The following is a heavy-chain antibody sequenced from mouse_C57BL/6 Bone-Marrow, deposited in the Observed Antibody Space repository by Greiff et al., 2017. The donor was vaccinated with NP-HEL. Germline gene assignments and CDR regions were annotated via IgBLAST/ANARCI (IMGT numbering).Heavy chain of an antibody. Sequence: EVQVVESGGGLVQPGGSMKLSCVASGFTFSNYWMNWVRQSPEKGLEWVAQIRLKSDNYATHYAESVKGRFTISRYDSKSSVYLQMNNLRAEDTGIYYCTIYSKENWFAYWGQGTLVTVSA. J-gene: IGHJ3*01. CDR2: IRLKSDNYAT. CDR3: TIYSKENWFAY. V-gene: IGHV6-3*01. D-gene: IGHD2-5*01. CDR1: GFTFSNYW.